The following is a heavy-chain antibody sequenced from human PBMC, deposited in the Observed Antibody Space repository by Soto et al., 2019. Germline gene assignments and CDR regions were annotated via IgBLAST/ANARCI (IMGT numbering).Heavy chain of an antibody. CDR3: ARGYYDSSGYYFPFPNFDY. D-gene: IGHD3-22*01. V-gene: IGHV1-18*04. CDR1: GYTFASYG. J-gene: IGHJ4*02. CDR2: ISAYNGNT. Sequence: ASVKVSCKASGYTFASYGISWVRQAPGQGLEWMGWISAYNGNTNYAQKLQGRVTMTTDTSTSTAYMELRSLRSDDTAVYYCARGYYDSSGYYFPFPNFDYWGQGTLVTSPQ.